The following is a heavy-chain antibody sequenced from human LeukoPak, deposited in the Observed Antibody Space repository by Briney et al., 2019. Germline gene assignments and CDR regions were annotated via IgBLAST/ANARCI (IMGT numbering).Heavy chain of an antibody. CDR1: GFTFSSYG. V-gene: IGHV3-30*18. CDR3: AKELYDSSALGY. D-gene: IGHD3-22*01. J-gene: IGHJ4*02. Sequence: GGSLRLSCAASGFTFSSYGMHWVRQAPGKGLEWVAVISYDGSNKYYADSVKGRFTISRDNAKNSLYLQMNSLRAEDTALYYCAKELYDSSALGYWGQGTLVTVSS. CDR2: ISYDGSNK.